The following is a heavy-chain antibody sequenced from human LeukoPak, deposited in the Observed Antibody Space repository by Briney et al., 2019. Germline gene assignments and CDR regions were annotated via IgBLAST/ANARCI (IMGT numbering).Heavy chain of an antibody. V-gene: IGHV3-21*01. D-gene: IGHD3-3*01. CDR3: ARVVEGIIEEWLLSYNWFDP. J-gene: IGHJ5*02. CDR2: ISSSSSYI. Sequence: GGSLRLSCAASGFTFSSYSMNWVRQAPGKGLEWVSSISSSSSYIYYADSVKGRFTISRDNAKNSLYLQMNSLRAEDTAVYYCARVVEGIIEEWLLSYNWFDPWGQGTLVTVSS. CDR1: GFTFSSYS.